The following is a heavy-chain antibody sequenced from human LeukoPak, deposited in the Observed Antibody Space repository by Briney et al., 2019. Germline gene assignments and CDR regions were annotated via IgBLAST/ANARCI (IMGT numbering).Heavy chain of an antibody. V-gene: IGHV4-4*07. CDR1: GDSINSCY. Sequence: SETLSLTCTVSGDSINSCYWNWIRQPAGKGLEWIGRIYTSGNTNYNPSLKSRVTISVDTSKNQFSLKLSSVTAADTAVYYCARSGCSSTSCYQADYWGQGTLVTVSS. CDR3: ARSGCSSTSCYQADY. J-gene: IGHJ4*02. CDR2: IYTSGNT. D-gene: IGHD2-2*01.